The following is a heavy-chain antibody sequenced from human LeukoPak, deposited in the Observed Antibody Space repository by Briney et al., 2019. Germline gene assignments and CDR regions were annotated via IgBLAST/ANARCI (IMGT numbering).Heavy chain of an antibody. D-gene: IGHD1-14*01. V-gene: IGHV3-48*01. CDR2: ISSGSRTI. J-gene: IGHJ4*02. CDR3: VREPITGHRDFDY. CDR1: GFTFSSYS. Sequence: GGSLRLSCAASGFTFSSYSMNWVRQAPGRGLEWVSYISSGSRTIYYADSVQGRFTVSRDNVKNLLFLQMNSLRVGDTAVYYCVREPITGHRDFDYWGQGILVTVSS.